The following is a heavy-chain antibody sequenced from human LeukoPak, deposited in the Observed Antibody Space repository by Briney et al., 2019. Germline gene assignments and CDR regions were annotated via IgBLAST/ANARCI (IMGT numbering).Heavy chain of an antibody. V-gene: IGHV3-23*01. Sequence: PGGSLRLSCAASGFTFSSYAMNWVRQAPGKGLEWVSAISGSGGNIYYAASVKGRFTISRDNAQNSLYLQINSLRAEDTAVYYCAREKGIMIRKMAFEMWGQGTMVTVSS. CDR3: AREKGIMIRKMAFEM. J-gene: IGHJ3*02. D-gene: IGHD3-16*01. CDR1: GFTFSSYA. CDR2: ISGSGGNI.